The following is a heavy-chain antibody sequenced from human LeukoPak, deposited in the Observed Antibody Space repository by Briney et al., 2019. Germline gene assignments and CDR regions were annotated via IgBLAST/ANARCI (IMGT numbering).Heavy chain of an antibody. CDR3: ATAYYYDSSGYYRRGAFDI. J-gene: IGHJ3*02. V-gene: IGHV1-69-2*01. CDR2: VDPEDGET. CDR1: GYTFTDYY. Sequence: ASVKVSCKVSGYTFTDYYMHWVQQAPGKGLEWMGLVDPEDGETIYAEKFQGRVTITADTSTDTAYMELISLRSEDTAVYYCATAYYYDSSGYYRRGAFDIWGQGTMVTVSS. D-gene: IGHD3-22*01.